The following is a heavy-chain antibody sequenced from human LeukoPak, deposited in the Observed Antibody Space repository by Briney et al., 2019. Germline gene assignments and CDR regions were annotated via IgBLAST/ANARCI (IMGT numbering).Heavy chain of an antibody. CDR1: GFTFSTYS. Sequence: AESLTLSCAVSGFTFSTYSMSWVRQAAGKGLEWVSSISSGSGHIYYVDSVKGRFTISRDNAKNSLYLQMDSLRAEDTAFYYCARESQVGATSYRMDVWGQGITVTVSS. V-gene: IGHV3-21*06. CDR3: ARESQVGATSYRMDV. CDR2: ISSGSGHI. D-gene: IGHD1-26*01. J-gene: IGHJ6*02.